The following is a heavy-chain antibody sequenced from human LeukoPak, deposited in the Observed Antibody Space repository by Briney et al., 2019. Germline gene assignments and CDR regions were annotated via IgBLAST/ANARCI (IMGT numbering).Heavy chain of an antibody. J-gene: IGHJ4*02. V-gene: IGHV5-51*01. CDR3: ARHLSDITSSPNY. D-gene: IGHD2-2*01. CDR2: IYPRDSRT. Sequence: GESLKICCKGSGYSFSSYWIAWVRQMPGKGLEWMGVIYPRDSRTTYSPSFQGQVTISADKSISTAYLQWTSLKASDTAMYYCARHLSDITSSPNYWGPGTLVTVSS. CDR1: GYSFSSYW.